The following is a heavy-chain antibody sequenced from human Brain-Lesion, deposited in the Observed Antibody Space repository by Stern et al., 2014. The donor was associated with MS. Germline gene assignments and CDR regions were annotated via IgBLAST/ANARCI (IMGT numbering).Heavy chain of an antibody. CDR3: ARRRSLLGPYAMDV. D-gene: IGHD3-16*01. Sequence: VQLVESEGGVVQPGRSLRLSCAASGFTFENYGMHWVRQAPGQGLEWVALIWYDGTEEYYTDSVKGRFTIFRDNSKRILYLQMNRLRAEDTAVYYCARRRSLLGPYAMDVWGQGTPVIVSS. V-gene: IGHV3-33*01. CDR2: IWYDGTEE. J-gene: IGHJ6*02. CDR1: GFTFENYG.